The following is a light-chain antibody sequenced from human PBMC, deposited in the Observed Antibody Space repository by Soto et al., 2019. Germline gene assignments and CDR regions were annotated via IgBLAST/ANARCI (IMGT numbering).Light chain of an antibody. Sequence: DIQMTQSPSSLSASVGDRVTITCRASQSISNYLNWYQQKPGKAPKLLMYAASSLQSGVPSRFGGSGSGTDFTLTISSLHPEDFATYYCQPSYSTPRTFGQGTKVEIK. CDR2: AAS. V-gene: IGKV1-39*01. CDR3: QPSYSTPRT. CDR1: QSISNY. J-gene: IGKJ1*01.